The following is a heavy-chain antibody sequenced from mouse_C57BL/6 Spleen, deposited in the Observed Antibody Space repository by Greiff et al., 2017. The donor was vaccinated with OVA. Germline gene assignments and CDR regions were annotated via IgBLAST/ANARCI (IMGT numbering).Heavy chain of an antibody. V-gene: IGHV5-9-1*02. J-gene: IGHJ2*01. CDR3: TRVSTVVAPFDY. CDR2: ISSGGDYI. D-gene: IGHD1-1*01. CDR1: GFTFSSYA. Sequence: EVKLMESGEGLVKPGGSLKLSCAASGFTFSSYAMSWVRQTPEKRLEWVAYISSGGDYIYYADTVKGRFTISRDNARNTLYLQMSSLKSEDTAMYYCTRVSTVVAPFDYWGQGTTLTVSS.